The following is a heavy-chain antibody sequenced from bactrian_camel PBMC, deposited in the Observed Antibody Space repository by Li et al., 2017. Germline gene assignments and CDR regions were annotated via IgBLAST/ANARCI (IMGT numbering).Heavy chain of an antibody. J-gene: IGHJ4*01. D-gene: IGHD5*01. CDR1: EFTFSTHH. V-gene: IGHV3S40*01. CDR3: GTTSRGSPDVGATEYKY. CDR2: IARGGGILT. Sequence: VQLVESGGGLVQPGGSLKLSCAASEFTFSTHHMSWVRQAPGKGLEWVSGIARGGGILTYYSTSVEGRFFISRDDEKSTLSLQMNSLKLDDTALYYCGTTSRGSPDVGATEYKYWGQGTQVTVS.